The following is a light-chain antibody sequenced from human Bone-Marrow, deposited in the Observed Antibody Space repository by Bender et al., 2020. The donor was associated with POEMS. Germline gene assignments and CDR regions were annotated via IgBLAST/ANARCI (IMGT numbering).Light chain of an antibody. CDR1: SSDVGGYDS. CDR3: QTADNSATYYV. V-gene: IGLV2-14*01. Sequence: QSALTQPASVSGSPGQSLTISCTGTSSDVGGYDSVSWYQHHPGKAPKLMLYEVSNRPSGISNRFSGSKSGDTASLTISGLQAEDEADYYCQTADNSATYYVFGAGTKVTVL. CDR2: EVS. J-gene: IGLJ1*01.